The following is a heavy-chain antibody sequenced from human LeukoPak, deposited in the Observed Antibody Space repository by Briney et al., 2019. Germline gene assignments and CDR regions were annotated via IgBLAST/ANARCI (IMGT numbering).Heavy chain of an antibody. V-gene: IGHV3-23*01. D-gene: IGHD1-26*01. CDR2: ISGSGGSK. CDR3: AKNSGSYYEGFDI. CDR1: GFTFSSYA. Sequence: GGSLRLSCAASGFTFSSYAMSWVRQAPGKGLEWGSAISGSGGSKYYADSVKGRFTISRDNSKNTLSLQMNSLRAEDTAVYYCAKNSGSYYEGFDIWGQGTMVTVSS. J-gene: IGHJ3*02.